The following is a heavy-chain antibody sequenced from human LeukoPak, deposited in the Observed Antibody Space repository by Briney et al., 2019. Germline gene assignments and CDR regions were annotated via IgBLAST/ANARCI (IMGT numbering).Heavy chain of an antibody. CDR1: GDSVSNTNYY. CDR2: FYYSGNT. CDR3: ANLYNSGSYFGH. V-gene: IGHV4-39*01. Sequence: SETLSLTCTVSGDSVSNTNYYWGWIRQPPGKELEWIGTFYYSGNTYYNPSLKSRVTISVDTSKNQFSLILSSVTAADTAVYYCANLYNSGSYFGHWGQGALITVSS. D-gene: IGHD3-10*01. J-gene: IGHJ4*02.